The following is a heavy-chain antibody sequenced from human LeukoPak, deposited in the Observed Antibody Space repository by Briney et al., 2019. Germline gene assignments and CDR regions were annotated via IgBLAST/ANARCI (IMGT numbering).Heavy chain of an antibody. J-gene: IGHJ5*02. CDR1: GFIFSTYA. Sequence: GGSLRLSCAASGFIFSTYAISWVRQAPGKGLEWVSCISTTSSYIFYADSVRGRFTISRDNAKNSVYLQMNSLRAEDTAVYYCARKRYYYDSSANGWFDPWGQGTLVTVSS. V-gene: IGHV3-21*01. CDR2: ISTTSSYI. CDR3: ARKRYYYDSSANGWFDP. D-gene: IGHD3-22*01.